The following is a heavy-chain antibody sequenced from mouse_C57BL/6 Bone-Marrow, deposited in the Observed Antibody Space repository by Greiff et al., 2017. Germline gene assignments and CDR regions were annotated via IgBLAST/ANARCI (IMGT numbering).Heavy chain of an antibody. CDR2: IHPNSGST. Sequence: QVQLQQPGAELVKPGASVKLSCKASGYTFTSYWMHWVKQRPGQGLEWIGMIHPNSGSTNYNEKFKSKATLTVDKSSSTAYMQLSSLTSEDSAVYYCERGSYYDGRGDDWGTGTTVTVSS. J-gene: IGHJ1*03. CDR3: ERGSYYDGRGDD. CDR1: GYTFTSYW. V-gene: IGHV1-64*01. D-gene: IGHD1-1*01.